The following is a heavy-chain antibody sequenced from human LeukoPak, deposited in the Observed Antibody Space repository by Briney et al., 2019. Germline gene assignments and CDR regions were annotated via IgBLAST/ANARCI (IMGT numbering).Heavy chain of an antibody. D-gene: IGHD6-19*01. CDR1: GFSFSTYS. J-gene: IGHJ4*02. Sequence: GGSLRLSCAASGFSFSTYSMNWVRQAPGKGLEWVSYISTTSGTIHYADSVKGRFTISRDNAKNSLYLQMNSLRAEDTAVYYCASLGHGSGWFFDWGQGTLVTVSS. V-gene: IGHV3-48*04. CDR2: ISTTSGTI. CDR3: ASLGHGSGWFFD.